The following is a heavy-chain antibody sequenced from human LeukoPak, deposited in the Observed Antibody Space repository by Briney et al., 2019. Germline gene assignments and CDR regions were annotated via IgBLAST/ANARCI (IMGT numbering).Heavy chain of an antibody. J-gene: IGHJ5*02. V-gene: IGHV3-21*01. CDR3: ARGHNEAAVDNWFDP. CDR1: GFTFSSYG. CDR2: ISSSSTYI. Sequence: GGSLRHSCAASGFTFSSYGMNWVRQAPGKGLEWVSSISSSSTYIYYADSVKGRFTISRDNAKNSLYLQMNSLRAEDTAVYYCARGHNEAAVDNWFDPWGQGTLVTVSS. D-gene: IGHD2-15*01.